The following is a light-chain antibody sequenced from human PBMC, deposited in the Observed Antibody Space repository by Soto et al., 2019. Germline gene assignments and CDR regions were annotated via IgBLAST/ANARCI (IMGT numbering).Light chain of an antibody. J-gene: IGKJ4*01. Sequence: DVQMTQSPSSLSAFVGDRVTITCRASQGIAPYLAWFQQKPGKVPKLLIYATSTLQSGVPSRFSGSGSGTDFTLTISSLQPEDVGNYYCQKHNSAPIPFGG. CDR3: QKHNSAPIP. CDR1: QGIAPY. CDR2: ATS. V-gene: IGKV1-27*01.